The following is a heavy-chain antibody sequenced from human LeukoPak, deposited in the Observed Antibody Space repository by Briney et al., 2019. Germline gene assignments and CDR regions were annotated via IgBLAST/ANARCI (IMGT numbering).Heavy chain of an antibody. D-gene: IGHD5-12*01. J-gene: IGHJ4*02. CDR2: INHKAYT. V-gene: IGHV4-34*01. Sequence: PSETLSLTCDVYGGSFSGYYWRWIRQPPGKGLEWIGEINHKAYTKYNPSCKSRVTISVDTSKNQYSLKVSCVAAADTAVYYCARGQSDSGYVYWGQGALVTVSS. CDR1: GGSFSGYY. CDR3: ARGQSDSGYVY.